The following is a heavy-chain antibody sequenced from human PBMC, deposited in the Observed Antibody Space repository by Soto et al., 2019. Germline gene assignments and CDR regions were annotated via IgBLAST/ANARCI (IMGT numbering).Heavy chain of an antibody. D-gene: IGHD4-17*01. CDR3: AREGRIYYGDPRYYYYGMDV. V-gene: IGHV1-18*01. Sequence: GASVKVSCKASGYTFTSYGISWVRQAPGQGLEWMGWISAYNGNTNYAQKLQGRVTMTTDTSTSTAYMELRSLRSDDTAVYYCAREGRIYYGDPRYYYYGMDVWGQGTTVTVSS. CDR1: GYTFTSYG. CDR2: ISAYNGNT. J-gene: IGHJ6*02.